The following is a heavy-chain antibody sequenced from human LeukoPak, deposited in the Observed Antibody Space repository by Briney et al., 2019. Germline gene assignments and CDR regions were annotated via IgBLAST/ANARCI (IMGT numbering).Heavy chain of an antibody. J-gene: IGHJ6*02. CDR1: GGSFSGYY. CDR2: INHSGST. CDR3: AREQVLRYLDWSPYYGMDV. Sequence: SETLSLTCAVYGGSFSGYYWSWIRQPPGKGLEWIGEINHSGSTNYNPSLKSRVTISVDTSKNQFSLKLSSVTAADTAVYYCAREQVLRYLDWSPYYGMDVWGQGTTVTVSS. V-gene: IGHV4-34*01. D-gene: IGHD3-9*01.